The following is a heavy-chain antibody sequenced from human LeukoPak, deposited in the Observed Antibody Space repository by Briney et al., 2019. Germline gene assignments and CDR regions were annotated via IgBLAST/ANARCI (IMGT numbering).Heavy chain of an antibody. CDR2: IYTSGST. V-gene: IGHV4-4*07. Sequence: SETLSLTCTVSGGSISSYYWSWIRQPAGKGLEWIGRIYTSGSTNYNPSLKSRVTISVDTSKNQFSLKLSSVTAADTAVYYCAREGVLRFLEWLLDFDYWGQGTLVTVSS. CDR3: AREGVLRFLEWLLDFDY. CDR1: GGSISSYY. J-gene: IGHJ4*02. D-gene: IGHD3-3*01.